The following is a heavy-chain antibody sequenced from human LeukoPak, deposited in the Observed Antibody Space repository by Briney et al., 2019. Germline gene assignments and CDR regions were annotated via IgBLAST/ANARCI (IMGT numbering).Heavy chain of an antibody. V-gene: IGHV3-30*02. Sequence: GGSLRLSCAASGFTFSSYGMHWVRQAPGKGLEWVAFIRHDGSNKYYADSVKGRFTISRDNSKNTLYLQMNSLRAGDTAVYYCARDLSTMIVVVITAFDYWGQGTLVTVSS. CDR2: IRHDGSNK. D-gene: IGHD3-22*01. J-gene: IGHJ4*02. CDR3: ARDLSTMIVVVITAFDY. CDR1: GFTFSSYG.